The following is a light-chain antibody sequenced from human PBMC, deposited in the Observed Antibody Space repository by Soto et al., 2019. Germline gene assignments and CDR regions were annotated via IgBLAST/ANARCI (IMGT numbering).Light chain of an antibody. CDR2: GAS. V-gene: IGKV1-12*01. Sequence: DIQMTQSPSSVSASVGDRVIITCRASQGVSNWLAWYQQKPGKAPRLLIFGASKLQSGVPSRFRRSGSGTDFTPTISSLQPEDLETYYCQQGNSFPLTLGGGTKVDIK. J-gene: IGKJ4*01. CDR3: QQGNSFPLT. CDR1: QGVSNW.